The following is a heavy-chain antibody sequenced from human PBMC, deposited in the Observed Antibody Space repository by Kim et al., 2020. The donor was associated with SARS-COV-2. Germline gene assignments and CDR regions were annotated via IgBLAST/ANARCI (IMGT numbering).Heavy chain of an antibody. J-gene: IGHJ5*02. V-gene: IGHV4-34*01. CDR3: AREPEEGNWFDP. Sequence: YNPALKSRVTISVDTSKNQFSRKLSSVTAADTAVYYGAREPEEGNWFDPWGQGTLVTVSS.